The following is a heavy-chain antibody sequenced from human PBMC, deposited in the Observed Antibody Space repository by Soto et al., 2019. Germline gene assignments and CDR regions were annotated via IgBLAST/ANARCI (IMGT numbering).Heavy chain of an antibody. CDR1: GYTSTSYW. CDR2: IDPSDSYT. J-gene: IGHJ6*02. CDR3: ARRNYYYYSMDV. V-gene: IGHV5-10-1*01. Sequence: PGESLKISCKGSGYTSTSYWITWVRQMPGKGLEWMGRIDPSDSYTNYSPSFQGHVTISADKSISTAYLQWSSLKASDTAIYYCARRNYYYYSMDVWGQGTTVTVSS.